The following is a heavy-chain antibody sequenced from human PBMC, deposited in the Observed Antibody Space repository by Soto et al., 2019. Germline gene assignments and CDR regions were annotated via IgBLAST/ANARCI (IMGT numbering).Heavy chain of an antibody. D-gene: IGHD2-2*02. V-gene: IGHV3-23*01. Sequence: XGALSVSSSASGFSGSSYSMSWVLQAPGRGLDWVSAISGSGGSTYYADSVKGRFTISRDNSKNTLYLQMNSLRAEDTAVYYCAKDSTPTYCSSTSCYRVRGHFDSWGQGTLVTVSS. CDR3: AKDSTPTYCSSTSCYRVRGHFDS. J-gene: IGHJ4*02. CDR2: ISGSGGST. CDR1: GFSGSSYS.